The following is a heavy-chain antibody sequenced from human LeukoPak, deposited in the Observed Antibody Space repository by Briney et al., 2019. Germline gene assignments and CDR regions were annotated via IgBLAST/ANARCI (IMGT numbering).Heavy chain of an antibody. J-gene: IGHJ3*02. CDR2: ISDDGTNK. Sequence: PGRSLILSCKASAFSFSSYPMDWVRQAPAKGLEWVAIISDDGTNKYYADSVKSRFTISRDDSNNTVYLQMNSLRVDDTAIYFCARGKFFDIWGQGTMVTVSS. CDR1: AFSFSSYP. CDR3: ARGKFFDI. V-gene: IGHV3-30-3*01.